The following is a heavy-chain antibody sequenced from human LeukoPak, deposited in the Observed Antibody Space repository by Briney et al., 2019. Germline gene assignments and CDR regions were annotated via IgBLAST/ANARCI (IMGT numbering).Heavy chain of an antibody. Sequence: GGSLGLSCAASGFTFSSYWMSWVRQAPGKGLEWVANIKQDGSEKYYADSVKGRFTISRDNSKNTLYLQMNSLRAEDTAVYYCARGSGSYSYFDYWGQGTLVTVSS. CDR3: ARGSGSYSYFDY. V-gene: IGHV3-7*01. CDR2: IKQDGSEK. CDR1: GFTFSSYW. J-gene: IGHJ4*02. D-gene: IGHD1-26*01.